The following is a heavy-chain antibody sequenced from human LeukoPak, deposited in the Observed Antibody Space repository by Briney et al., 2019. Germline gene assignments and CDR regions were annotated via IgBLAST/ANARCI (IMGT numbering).Heavy chain of an antibody. D-gene: IGHD3-10*01. Sequence: GGSLRLSCAASGFTFSSYEMNWVRQAPGKGLEWVSYISSSGSTIYYADSVKGRFTISRDNAKNSLYLQLNSLRLDDTAVYYCASYGSGSYYNPFDYWGQGTLVTVSS. CDR2: ISSSGSTI. CDR1: GFTFSSYE. J-gene: IGHJ4*02. CDR3: ASYGSGSYYNPFDY. V-gene: IGHV3-48*03.